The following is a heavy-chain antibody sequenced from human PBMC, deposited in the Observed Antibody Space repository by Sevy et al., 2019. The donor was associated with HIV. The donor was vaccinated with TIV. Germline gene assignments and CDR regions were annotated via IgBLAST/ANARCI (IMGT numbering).Heavy chain of an antibody. J-gene: IGHJ4*02. V-gene: IGHV3-21*01. CDR2: ISSSSSYI. CDR1: GFTFSSYS. Sequence: GGSLRLSCAASGFTFSSYSMNWVRQAPGKGLEWVSSISSSSSYIYYADSVKGRFTISRDNAKNSLYLQMNSLRAVDTAVYYCARYCSGGSCALSDYWGQGTLVTVSS. D-gene: IGHD2-15*01. CDR3: ARYCSGGSCALSDY.